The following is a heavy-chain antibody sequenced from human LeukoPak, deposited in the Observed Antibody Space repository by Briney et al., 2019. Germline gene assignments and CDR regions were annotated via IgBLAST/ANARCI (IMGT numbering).Heavy chain of an antibody. Sequence: PSETLSLTCTVSGGSISSSSYYWGWIRQPPGKGLEWIGSIYYSGSTYYNPSLKSRVTISVDTSKNQFSLKLSSVTAADTAVYYCARDPFLYGWFDPWGQGTLVTVSS. V-gene: IGHV4-39*07. J-gene: IGHJ5*02. CDR2: IYYSGST. D-gene: IGHD2-2*02. CDR1: GGSISSSSYY. CDR3: ARDPFLYGWFDP.